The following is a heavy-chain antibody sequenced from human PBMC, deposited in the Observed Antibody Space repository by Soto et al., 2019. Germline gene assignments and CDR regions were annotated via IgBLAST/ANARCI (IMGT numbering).Heavy chain of an antibody. CDR3: VRGGTTVATIGDY. J-gene: IGHJ4*02. Sequence: EVLLVESGGGLVQSGGSLRLSCAASTSTFSRYGMNWVRQAPGKGLEWISFISPSGVTIYYADSVRGRFTISRDNAKNSLFLQMNTLRDDDTAVYYCVRGGTTVATIGDYWGQGTLVTVSS. V-gene: IGHV3-48*02. CDR2: ISPSGVTI. CDR1: TSTFSRYG. D-gene: IGHD4-17*01.